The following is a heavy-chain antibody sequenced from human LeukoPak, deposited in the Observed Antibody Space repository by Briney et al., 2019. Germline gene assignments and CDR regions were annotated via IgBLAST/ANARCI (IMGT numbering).Heavy chain of an antibody. V-gene: IGHV1-2*02. CDR1: GYTFTGYY. CDR3: ARGYYDSSAYYSADY. D-gene: IGHD3-22*01. CDR2: INPNTGDT. Sequence: ASVKVSCKASGYTFTGYYIHWVRQAPGQGLENMGWINPNTGDTNYAQKFQGRVTMTRDTSISTAYMELTRLRSDDTAVYYCARGYYDSSAYYSADYWGQGTLVTGSS. J-gene: IGHJ4*02.